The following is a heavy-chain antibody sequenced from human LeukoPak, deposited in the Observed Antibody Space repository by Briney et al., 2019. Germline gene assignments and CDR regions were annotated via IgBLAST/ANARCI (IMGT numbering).Heavy chain of an antibody. J-gene: IGHJ3*02. CDR1: GYTFTGYY. V-gene: IGHV1-2*02. CDR3: ARESLDIVVVVAARNAFDI. D-gene: IGHD2-15*01. CDR2: INPNSGGT. Sequence: ASVKVSCKASGYTFTGYYMHWVRQAPGQGLEWMGWINPNSGGTNYAQKFQGRVTMTRDTSISTAYMELSRLRSGDTAVYYCARESLDIVVVVAARNAFDIWGQGTMVTVSS.